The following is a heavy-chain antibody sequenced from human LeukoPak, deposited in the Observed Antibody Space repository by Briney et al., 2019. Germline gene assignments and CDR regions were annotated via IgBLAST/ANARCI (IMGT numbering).Heavy chain of an antibody. CDR2: ISGSGGST. Sequence: QPGGSLRLSCAASGFTFSSYAMSWVRQAPGKGLEWVSAISGSGGSTYYADSVKGRFTISRDNSKNTLYLQMNSLRAEDTAVYYCAIKRGFGELFHFDYWGQGTLVTVSS. V-gene: IGHV3-23*01. J-gene: IGHJ4*02. CDR1: GFTFSSYA. CDR3: AIKRGFGELFHFDY. D-gene: IGHD3-10*01.